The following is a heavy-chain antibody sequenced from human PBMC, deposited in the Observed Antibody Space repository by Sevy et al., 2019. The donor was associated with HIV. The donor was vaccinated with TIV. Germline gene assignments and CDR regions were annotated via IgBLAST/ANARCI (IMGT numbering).Heavy chain of an antibody. CDR2: LSFGCGEI. CDR3: AREGCTKPHDY. J-gene: IGHJ4*02. Sequence: GESLKISCAASGFTFSKYSMSWVRQPPGKGLEWVSTLSFGCGEINYADSVKGRFTISRVNSKSSVYLQMNNLRPEDTAVYYCAREGCTKPHDYWGQGTLVTVPS. CDR1: GFTFSKYS. D-gene: IGHD2-8*01. V-gene: IGHV3-23*01.